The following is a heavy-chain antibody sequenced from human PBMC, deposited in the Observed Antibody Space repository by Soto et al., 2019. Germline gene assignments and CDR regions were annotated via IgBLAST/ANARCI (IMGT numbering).Heavy chain of an antibody. D-gene: IGHD2-21*01. CDR3: ARLGAYYQSLDP. CDR1: GGSIGSGDYY. J-gene: IGHJ5*02. V-gene: IGHV4-30-4*01. CDR2: IYYSGST. Sequence: SETLSLTCTVSGGSIGSGDYYWSWIRQPPGKGLEWIGYIYYSGSTYYNPSLKSRVTISVDTSKNQFSLKLTSVTAADTAVYYCARLGAYYQSLDPWGPGTLVTVSS.